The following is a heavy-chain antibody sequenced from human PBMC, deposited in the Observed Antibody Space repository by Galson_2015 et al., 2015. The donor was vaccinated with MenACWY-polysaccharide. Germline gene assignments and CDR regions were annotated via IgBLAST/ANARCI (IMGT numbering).Heavy chain of an antibody. J-gene: IGHJ6*02. Sequence: SLRLSCAVSGFTLSNHWMAWVRQAPGKGLEWVANINEDGTTRYFVDSVRGRFAISRDNAKNSVFLQMNGLRAEDTALYYCARDSRYLMDVWGQGTSVPVSS. D-gene: IGHD3-16*02. CDR1: GFTLSNHW. V-gene: IGHV3-7*01. CDR3: ARDSRYLMDV. CDR2: INEDGTTR.